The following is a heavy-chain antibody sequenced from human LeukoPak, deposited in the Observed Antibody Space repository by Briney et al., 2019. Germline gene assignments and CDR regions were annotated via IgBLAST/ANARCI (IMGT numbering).Heavy chain of an antibody. J-gene: IGHJ6*03. CDR3: ARSRMDYDSSGSFPMDV. D-gene: IGHD3-22*01. Sequence: SQTLSLTCTVSGGSISSGGYYWSWIRQPPGKGLEWIGYIYHSGSTYYNPSLKSRVTISVDRSKNQFSLKLSSVTAADTAVYYCARSRMDYDSSGSFPMDVWGKGTTVTVSS. V-gene: IGHV4-30-2*01. CDR2: IYHSGST. CDR1: GGSISSGGYY.